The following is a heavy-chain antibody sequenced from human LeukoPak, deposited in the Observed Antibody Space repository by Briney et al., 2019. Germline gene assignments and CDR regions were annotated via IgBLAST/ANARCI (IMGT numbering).Heavy chain of an antibody. Sequence: GGSLRLSCAASGFTFSSYSMNWVRQAPGKGLEWVSSISSSSSYIYYADSVKGRFTISRDNAKNSLYLQMNSLRAEDTAVYYCARMRGYGDYASRWFDPWGQGTLVTVSS. CDR2: ISSSSSYI. CDR3: ARMRGYGDYASRWFDP. CDR1: GFTFSSYS. V-gene: IGHV3-21*01. J-gene: IGHJ5*02. D-gene: IGHD4-17*01.